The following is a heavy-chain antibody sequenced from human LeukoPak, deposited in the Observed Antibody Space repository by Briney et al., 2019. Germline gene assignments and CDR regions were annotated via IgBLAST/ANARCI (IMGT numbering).Heavy chain of an antibody. J-gene: IGHJ4*02. CDR3: AKDIRSSRWSKYSDY. D-gene: IGHD6-19*01. CDR1: GFTFSSYA. Sequence: PGGSLRLSCAASGFTFSSYAMSCVRQAPGKGLEWVSTISGSGGSTYYADSVKGRFTISRDNSKNTLYLQMNSLRAEDTAVYYCAKDIRSSRWSKYSDYWGQGTLVTVSS. CDR2: ISGSGGST. V-gene: IGHV3-23*01.